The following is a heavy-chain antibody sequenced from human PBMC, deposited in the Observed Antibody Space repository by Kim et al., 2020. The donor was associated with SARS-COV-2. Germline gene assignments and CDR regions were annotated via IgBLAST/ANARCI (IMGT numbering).Heavy chain of an antibody. J-gene: IGHJ4*02. V-gene: IGHV4-30-4*01. D-gene: IGHD5-12*01. CDR2: VYYSGST. CDR1: GGSFSSGNYY. CDR3: AREVGYDPTAAYYFDY. Sequence: SETLSLTCSVSGGSFSSGNYYWSWIRQPPGKGLEWIGYVYYSGSTYYNPSLKSRVTISVDTSKKQFSLKLSSVTAADTAVYYCAREVGYDPTAAYYFDYWGQGTLVTVSP.